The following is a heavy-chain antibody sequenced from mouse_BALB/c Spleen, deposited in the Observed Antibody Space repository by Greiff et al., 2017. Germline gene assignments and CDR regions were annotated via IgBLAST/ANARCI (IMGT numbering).Heavy chain of an antibody. V-gene: IGHV1S56*01. CDR2: IYTGDGRT. J-gene: IGHJ4*01. CDR1: GYTFTSYY. D-gene: IGHD1-3*01. CDR3: ARYNYYAMDY. Sequence: QVQLQQSGPELVKPGASVKMSCKASGYTFTSYYIHWVKQMPGQGLEWIGWIYTGDGRTKYNAKFKGETTLTANKSSSTAYMLLSSLTSEDSAIYFCARYNYYAMDYWGQGTSVTVSS.